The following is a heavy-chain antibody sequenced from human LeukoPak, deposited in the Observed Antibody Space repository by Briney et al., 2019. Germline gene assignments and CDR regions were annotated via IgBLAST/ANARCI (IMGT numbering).Heavy chain of an antibody. J-gene: IGHJ4*02. D-gene: IGHD6-13*01. CDR1: GFTFSSYG. CDR2: IWYDGSNK. CDR3: AKAAAAPGFDF. V-gene: IGHV3-33*06. Sequence: QAGGSLRLSCAASGFTFSSYGMHWVRQAPGKGLEWVAVIWYDGSNKYYADSVKGRFTISRDNSKNTLYLQMNSLRAEDTAVYYCAKAAAAPGFDFWGQGTLVTVSS.